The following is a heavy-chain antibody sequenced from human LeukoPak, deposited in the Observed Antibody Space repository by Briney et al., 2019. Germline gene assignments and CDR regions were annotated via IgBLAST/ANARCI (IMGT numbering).Heavy chain of an antibody. D-gene: IGHD2-15*01. CDR2: ISGSGGST. CDR1: GFTFSSYA. V-gene: IGHV3-23*01. J-gene: IGHJ4*02. Sequence: GGSLRLSCAASGFTFSSYAMSWVRQAPGKGLEWVSAISGSGGSTYYADSVKGRFTISRDNSKNTLYLQMNSLRAEDTAVYYCAKDHLEPPFPLIVVVVAAFDYWGQGTLVTVSS. CDR3: AKDHLEPPFPLIVVVVAAFDY.